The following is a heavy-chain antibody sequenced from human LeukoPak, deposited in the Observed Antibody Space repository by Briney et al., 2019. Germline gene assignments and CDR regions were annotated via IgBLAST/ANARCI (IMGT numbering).Heavy chain of an antibody. CDR2: IYTSGST. Sequence: PSETLSLTCTVSGGSISSYYWSWIWQPPGKGLEWIGYIYTSGSTNYNPSLKSRVTISVDTSKNQFSLKLSSVTAADTAVYYCARGVEMATIWFDYWGQGTLVTVSS. CDR3: ARGVEMATIWFDY. CDR1: GGSISSYY. V-gene: IGHV4-4*09. J-gene: IGHJ4*02. D-gene: IGHD5-24*01.